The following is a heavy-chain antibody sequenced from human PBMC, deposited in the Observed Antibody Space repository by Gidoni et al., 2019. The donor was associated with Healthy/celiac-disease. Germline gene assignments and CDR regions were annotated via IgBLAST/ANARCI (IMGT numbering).Heavy chain of an antibody. Sequence: QVQLQESGPGLVKPSETLSLTCTVSGGSISSYYWSWIRQPPGKGLEWIGYIYYSGSTNYNPSLKSRVTISVDTSKNQFSLKLSSVTAADTAVYYCAREKSGIAVAGTIGWFDPWGQGTLVTVSS. J-gene: IGHJ5*02. CDR1: GGSISSYY. V-gene: IGHV4-59*01. CDR2: IYYSGST. CDR3: AREKSGIAVAGTIGWFDP. D-gene: IGHD6-19*01.